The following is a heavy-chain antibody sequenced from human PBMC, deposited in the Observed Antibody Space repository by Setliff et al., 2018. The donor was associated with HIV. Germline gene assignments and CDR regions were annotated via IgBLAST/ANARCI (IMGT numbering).Heavy chain of an antibody. J-gene: IGHJ4*02. CDR1: GGPISSHY. V-gene: IGHV4-59*11. CDR2: IYYSGST. CDR3: ARVGAPKLVDY. Sequence: SETLSLTCTVSGGPISSHYWSWIRQPPGKGLEWIGSIYYSGSTNYNPSLKSRVTISGDTSKNQLSLKLSSVTAADTAVYYCARVGAPKLVDYWGQGTLVTVSS. D-gene: IGHD6-13*01.